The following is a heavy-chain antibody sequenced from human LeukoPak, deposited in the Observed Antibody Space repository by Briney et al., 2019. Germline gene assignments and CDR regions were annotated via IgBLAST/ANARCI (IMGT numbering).Heavy chain of an antibody. Sequence: PSETLSLTCTVSGGSISTYYWSWIRQPPGKGLEWIGYIYDSGSTNYNPSLKSRVTISVDTSKNQFSLKLSSVTAADTAVYYCARENSNSWYLDYWGESTLLSVSS. CDR2: IYDSGST. D-gene: IGHD6-13*01. V-gene: IGHV4-59*01. CDR1: GGSISTYY. J-gene: IGHJ4*02. CDR3: ARENSNSWYLDY.